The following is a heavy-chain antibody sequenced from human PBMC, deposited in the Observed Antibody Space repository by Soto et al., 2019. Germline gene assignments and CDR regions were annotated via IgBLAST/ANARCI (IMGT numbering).Heavy chain of an antibody. J-gene: IGHJ4*02. CDR3: AKDVSQYSSSWAWYFDY. Sequence: SLRLSCAVSGFTFSNYGMHWVRQAPGKGLEWVSVISYDGSNKYYADSVKGRFTISRDNSKNTLYLQMNSPRAEDTAVYYCAKDVSQYSSSWAWYFDYWGQGTLVTVSS. V-gene: IGHV3-30*18. D-gene: IGHD6-13*01. CDR1: GFTFSNYG. CDR2: ISYDGSNK.